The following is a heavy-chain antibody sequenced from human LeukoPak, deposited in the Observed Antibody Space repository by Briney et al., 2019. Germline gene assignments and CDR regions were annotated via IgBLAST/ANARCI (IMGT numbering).Heavy chain of an antibody. CDR3: AKDSDYDFWSGYDAFDI. V-gene: IGHV3-23*01. CDR1: GFTFSSYA. Sequence: GGSLRPSCAASGFTFSSYAMSWVRQAPGKGLEWVSAISGSGGSTYYADSVKGRFTISRDNSKNTLYLQMNSLRAEDTAVYYCAKDSDYDFWSGYDAFDIWGQGTMVTVSS. D-gene: IGHD3-3*01. J-gene: IGHJ3*02. CDR2: ISGSGGST.